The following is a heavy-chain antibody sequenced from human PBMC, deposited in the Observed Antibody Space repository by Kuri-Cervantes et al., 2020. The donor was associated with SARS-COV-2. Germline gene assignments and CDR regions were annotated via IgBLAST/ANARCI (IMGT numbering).Heavy chain of an antibody. CDR3: AKERWSEVGATPFDY. Sequence: GESLKISCTASGFTFGDYAMSWVRQAPGKGLEWVSAISGSGGSTYYADSVKGRFTISRDNSKNTLYLQMNSLRAEDTAVYYCAKERWSEVGATPFDYWGQGTLVTVSS. CDR1: GFTFGDYA. D-gene: IGHD1-26*01. V-gene: IGHV3-23*01. CDR2: ISGSGGST. J-gene: IGHJ4*02.